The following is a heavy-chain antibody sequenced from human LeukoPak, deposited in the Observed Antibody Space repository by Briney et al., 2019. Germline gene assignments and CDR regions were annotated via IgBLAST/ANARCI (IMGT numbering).Heavy chain of an antibody. CDR2: ISWNSGKI. V-gene: IGHV3-9*01. Sequence: GRSLRLSCAASGFTFDDYAMHWVRQAPGKGLEWVSGISWNSGKIGYADSVKGRFTISRDNAKNSLYLQMNCLRPEDTALYYCAKDNEGKLGYCIGGSFYSGDYYFDYWGQGTLVTVSS. CDR1: GFTFDDYA. D-gene: IGHD2-15*01. J-gene: IGHJ4*02. CDR3: AKDNEGKLGYCIGGSFYSGDYYFDY.